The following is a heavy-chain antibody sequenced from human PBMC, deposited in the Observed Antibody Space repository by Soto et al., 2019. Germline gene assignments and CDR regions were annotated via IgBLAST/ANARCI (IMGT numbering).Heavy chain of an antibody. J-gene: IGHJ3*02. V-gene: IGHV3-21*01. CDR1: GFTFRSYS. D-gene: IGHD4-17*01. CDR2: ISTTSTYI. Sequence: EVQLVESGGGLVKPGGSLRLSCEASGFTFRSYSMNWVRQAPGKGLEWVSSISTTSTYIYYGDSVKGRFTISRDNAKSSLVLQMNSLRAEDTAIYYWAREGDDYGDYKRAFDIWGQGTTVTVSS. CDR3: AREGDDYGDYKRAFDI.